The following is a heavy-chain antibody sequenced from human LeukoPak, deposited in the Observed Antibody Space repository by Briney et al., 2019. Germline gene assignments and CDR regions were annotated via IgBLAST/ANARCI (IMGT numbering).Heavy chain of an antibody. J-gene: IGHJ4*02. Sequence: PGGSLRLSCAASGFILSTYWMSWVRQAPGKRLEWVASIKEGGSETYYVDSVKGRFTISRDSARNSLYLQMNRLRAEDTAIYYCARDSDRRSDCWGQGTLVTVSS. CDR1: GFILSTYW. D-gene: IGHD3-22*01. CDR2: IKEGGSET. V-gene: IGHV3-7*05. CDR3: ARDSDRRSDC.